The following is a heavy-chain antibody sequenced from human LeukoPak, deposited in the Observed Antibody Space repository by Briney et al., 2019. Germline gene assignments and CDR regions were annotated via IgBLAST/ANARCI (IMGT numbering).Heavy chain of an antibody. J-gene: IGHJ4*02. V-gene: IGHV3-30*04. CDR3: ARDVGGYNFCEFDY. CDR1: GFTFSSYA. D-gene: IGHD5-24*01. Sequence: QPGRSLRLSCADSGFTFSSYAMHWVRQAPGKGLEWVAVISYDGSNKYYADSVKGRFTISRDNAKNSLYLQMNSLRAEDTAVYYSARDVGGYNFCEFDYWGQGTLVTVSS. CDR2: ISYDGSNK.